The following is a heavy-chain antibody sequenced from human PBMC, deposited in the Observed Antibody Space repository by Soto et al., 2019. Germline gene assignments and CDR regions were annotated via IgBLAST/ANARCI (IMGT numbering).Heavy chain of an antibody. CDR2: IYYSGGT. Sequence: PSAALSLTCPFSGGPIRSSGYYWGWIRQPPGKGLEWIGTIYYSGGTYYNPSLKSRVTISVDTSKNQFSLKLTSVTAADTAVYYCASPVDYWGQGTLVTVSS. J-gene: IGHJ4*02. V-gene: IGHV4-39*01. CDR1: GGPIRSSGYY. CDR3: ASPVDY.